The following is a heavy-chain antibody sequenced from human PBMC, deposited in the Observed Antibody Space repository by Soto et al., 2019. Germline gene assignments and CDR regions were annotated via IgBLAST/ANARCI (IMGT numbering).Heavy chain of an antibody. CDR2: INPSGGST. Sequence: GASVKVSCKASGYTFTSYYMHWVRQAPGQRLEWMGIINPSGGSTSYAQKFQGRVTMTRDTSTSTVYMELSSLRSEDTAVYYCARWAYSGYDREPQRLDYWGQGTLVTVSS. CDR3: ARWAYSGYDREPQRLDY. D-gene: IGHD5-12*01. V-gene: IGHV1-46*03. CDR1: GYTFTSYY. J-gene: IGHJ4*02.